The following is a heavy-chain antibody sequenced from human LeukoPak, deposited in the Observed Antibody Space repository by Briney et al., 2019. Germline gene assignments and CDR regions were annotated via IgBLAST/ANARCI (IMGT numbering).Heavy chain of an antibody. J-gene: IGHJ4*02. Sequence: GGSLRLSCAASGFTFSSYAMHWVRQAPGKGLEYVSAISSNGGSTYYANSVKGRFTISRDNSKNTLYLQMGSLRAEDMAVYYCARGYCSSTSCYTDYFDYWGQGTLVTVSS. V-gene: IGHV3-64*01. D-gene: IGHD2-2*02. CDR1: GFTFSSYA. CDR2: ISSNGGST. CDR3: ARGYCSSTSCYTDYFDY.